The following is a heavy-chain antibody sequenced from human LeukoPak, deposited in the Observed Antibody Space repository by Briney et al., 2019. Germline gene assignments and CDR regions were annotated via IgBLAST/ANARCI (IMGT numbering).Heavy chain of an antibody. V-gene: IGHV4-4*07. D-gene: IGHD6-19*01. CDR1: GGSISSYY. CDR3: ARARSSGWYPTIDY. CDR2: IYTSGST. Sequence: SETLSLTCTVSGGSISSYYWSWIRQPAGKGLEWIGRIYTSGSTNYNPSLKSRVTMSVDTSKNQFSLKLSSVTAADTAVYYCARARSSGWYPTIDYWGQGTLVTVSS. J-gene: IGHJ4*02.